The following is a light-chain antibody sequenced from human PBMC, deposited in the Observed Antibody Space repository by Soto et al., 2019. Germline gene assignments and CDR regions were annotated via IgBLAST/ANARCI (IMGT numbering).Light chain of an antibody. Sequence: QSVLTQPASVSGSPGQSITISCTGPSSDVGGYNYVSWYQQHPGKAPTLMIYDVSNRPSGVSNRFSGSKSGNTASLTISGLQAEDEADYYCSSYTISSTYVFGTGTKVTVL. CDR1: SSDVGGYNY. CDR2: DVS. V-gene: IGLV2-14*01. J-gene: IGLJ1*01. CDR3: SSYTISSTYV.